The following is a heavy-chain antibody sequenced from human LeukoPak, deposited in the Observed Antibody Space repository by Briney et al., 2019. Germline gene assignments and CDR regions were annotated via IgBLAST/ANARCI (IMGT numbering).Heavy chain of an antibody. D-gene: IGHD6-6*01. CDR2: MYYSGSP. V-gene: IGHV4-39*07. Sequence: SETLSLTCTVSGGSINRTTYYWGWIRQPPGKGLEWIGSMYYSGSPYYNPSLKSRVTISVATSKNQFSLKLSSVTAADTAVYYCARDPSGHLVRGRWFDPWGQGTLVTVSS. J-gene: IGHJ5*02. CDR1: GGSINRTTYY. CDR3: ARDPSGHLVRGRWFDP.